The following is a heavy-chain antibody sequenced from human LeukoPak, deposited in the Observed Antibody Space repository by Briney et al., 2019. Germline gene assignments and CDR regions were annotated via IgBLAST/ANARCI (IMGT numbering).Heavy chain of an antibody. CDR1: GFTFSSYW. CDR3: ARVGSHSSSWLGNYYYYMDV. CDR2: INSDGSST. D-gene: IGHD6-13*01. J-gene: IGHJ6*03. V-gene: IGHV3-74*01. Sequence: GGSLRLSCAASGFTFSSYWMHWVRQAPGKGLVWVSRINSDGSSTSYADSVKGRFTISRDNAKNTLYLQLNSLRAEDTAVYYCARVGSHSSSWLGNYYYYMDVWGKGTTVTVSS.